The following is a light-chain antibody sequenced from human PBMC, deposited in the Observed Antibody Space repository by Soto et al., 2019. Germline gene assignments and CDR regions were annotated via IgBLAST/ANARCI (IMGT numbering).Light chain of an antibody. CDR3: RQRATCLPFT. CDR2: DAS. Sequence: IVLTQSPATLSSSPGDRATISCRASQDVRTYFGWYQQKPGQAPKLLIYDASNMANGIPARFSGSGSWTDFAIPISSREHEDFAVYYWRQRATCLPFTFGGGTKVDLK. J-gene: IGKJ3*01. V-gene: IGKV3-11*01. CDR1: QDVRTY.